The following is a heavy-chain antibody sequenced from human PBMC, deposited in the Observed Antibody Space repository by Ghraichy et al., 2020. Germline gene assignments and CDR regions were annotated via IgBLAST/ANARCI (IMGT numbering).Heavy chain of an antibody. V-gene: IGHV4-59*08. CDR1: TGSISPYY. CDR2: IQYTGLT. Sequence: GSLSLTCAVSTGSISPYYWGWIRQPPGRGLEWIGFIQYTGLTKYNSSLESRVTMSVDTSMNQFSLNLRSVTVADTAVYYCARHSPLPPHYFDYWGQGALVIVSS. CDR3: ARHSPLPPHYFDY. J-gene: IGHJ4*02.